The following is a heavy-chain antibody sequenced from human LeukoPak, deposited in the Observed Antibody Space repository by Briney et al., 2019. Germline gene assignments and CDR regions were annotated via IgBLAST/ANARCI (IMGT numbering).Heavy chain of an antibody. J-gene: IGHJ4*02. Sequence: GESLTISCQGSGYSFTNYWISWVRQMPGKGLEWMGRIDPSDSYTKYSPSFEGHVTISVDKSISTAFLQWSSLKASDSAMYYCATGASKVTTDFANYWGQGSQVAVSS. V-gene: IGHV5-10-1*01. CDR3: ATGASKVTTDFANY. CDR1: GYSFTNYW. CDR2: IDPSDSYT. D-gene: IGHD4-17*01.